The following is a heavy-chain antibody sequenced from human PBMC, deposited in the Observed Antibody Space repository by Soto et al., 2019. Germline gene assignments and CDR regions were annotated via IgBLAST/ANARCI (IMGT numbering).Heavy chain of an antibody. CDR3: GWLGATSQTAFDP. D-gene: IGHD1-26*01. J-gene: IGHJ5*02. Sequence: ASVKVSCKASGYTFTSYAMHWVRQAPGQRLEWMGWINAVNGKANYSQKFQGRVTITRDTSTSTAYMELSSLRSEDTAVYYCGWLGATSQTAFDPWGQGTLVTVSS. CDR2: INAVNGKA. V-gene: IGHV1-3*01. CDR1: GYTFTSYA.